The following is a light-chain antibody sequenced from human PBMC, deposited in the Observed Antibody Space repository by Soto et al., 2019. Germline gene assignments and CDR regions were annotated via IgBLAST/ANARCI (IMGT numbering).Light chain of an antibody. CDR2: AAY. J-gene: IGKJ1*01. CDR1: QGISSW. Sequence: DIQMTQSPSSVSASVGDRVTITCRASQGISSWLAWYQQKPGKAPNLLIFAAYSLQSGVPLRFSGSGSGTDFTLTISSLQPEDFGNYYCLQANSFPRTFGQGTKVEIK. CDR3: LQANSFPRT. V-gene: IGKV1-12*01.